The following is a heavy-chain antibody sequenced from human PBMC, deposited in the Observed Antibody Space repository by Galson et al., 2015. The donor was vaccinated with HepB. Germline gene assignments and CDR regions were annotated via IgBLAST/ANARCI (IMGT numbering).Heavy chain of an antibody. V-gene: IGHV1-69*13. Sequence: SVKVSCKASGGTFSSYAISWVRQAPGQGLEWMGGIIPIFGTANYAQKFQGRVTITADESTSTAYMELSSLRSEDTAVYYCARSGPYYYDSSGYDYGMDVWGQGTTVTVSS. D-gene: IGHD3-22*01. CDR2: IIPIFGTA. CDR3: ARSGPYYYDSSGYDYGMDV. CDR1: GGTFSSYA. J-gene: IGHJ6*02.